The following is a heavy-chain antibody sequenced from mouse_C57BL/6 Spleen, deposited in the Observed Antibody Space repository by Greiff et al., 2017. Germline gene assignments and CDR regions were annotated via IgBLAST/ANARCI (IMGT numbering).Heavy chain of an antibody. J-gene: IGHJ3*01. V-gene: IGHV1-80*01. CDR1: GYAFSSYW. Sequence: QVQLQQSGAELVKPGASVKISCKASGYAFSSYWMHWVKQRPGKGLEWIGQIYPGDGDTNYNGKFKGKATLTADKSSSTAYMQLSSLTSEDSAVYFCARWGYDGRFAYWGQGTLVTVSA. CDR2: IYPGDGDT. CDR3: ARWGYDGRFAY. D-gene: IGHD2-2*01.